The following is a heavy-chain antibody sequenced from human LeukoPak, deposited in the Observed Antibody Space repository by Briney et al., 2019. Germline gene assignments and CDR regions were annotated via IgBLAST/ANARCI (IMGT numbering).Heavy chain of an antibody. D-gene: IGHD6-19*01. J-gene: IGHJ4*02. Sequence: PGGSLGLSCAASGFTFSSYGMHWVRQAPGKGLEWVAVISYDGSNKYYADSVKGRFTISRDNSKNTLYLQMNSLRAEDTAVYYCAKDSDPGWYGDYWGQGALVTVSS. CDR2: ISYDGSNK. CDR3: AKDSDPGWYGDY. CDR1: GFTFSSYG. V-gene: IGHV3-30*18.